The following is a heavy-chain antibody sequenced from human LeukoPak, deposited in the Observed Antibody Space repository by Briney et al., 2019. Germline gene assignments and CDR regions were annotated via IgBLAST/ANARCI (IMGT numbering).Heavy chain of an antibody. CDR2: ISAYNGNT. J-gene: IGHJ5*02. CDR3: ARDMNWFDP. V-gene: IGHV1-18*01. Sequence: ASVKVSCEASGYTFTSYGISWVRQAPGQGLEWMGWISAYNGNTNYAQKFQGRVTITADKSTSTAYMELSSLRSEDTAVYYCARDMNWFDPWGQGTLVTVSS. CDR1: GYTFTSYG.